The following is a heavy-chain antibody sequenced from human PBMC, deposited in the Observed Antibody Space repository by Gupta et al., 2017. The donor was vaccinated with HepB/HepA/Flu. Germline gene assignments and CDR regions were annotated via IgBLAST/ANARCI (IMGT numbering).Heavy chain of an antibody. V-gene: IGHV3-7*03. D-gene: IGHD5-12*01. CDR3: AGKAAATSIVDKNNDY. CDR2: IKHDGTET. J-gene: IGHJ4*02. CDR1: GFSFSSDW. Sequence: EVQLGESGGGLVQPGGSLRLSGAAWGFSFSSDWMIWVRQAPGKGLECVANIKHDGTETYYVDSWKGRFTISRDNAKNSLYPQMNTLRDETTDLYYCAGKAAATSIVDKNNDYWGQGTLVTVSS.